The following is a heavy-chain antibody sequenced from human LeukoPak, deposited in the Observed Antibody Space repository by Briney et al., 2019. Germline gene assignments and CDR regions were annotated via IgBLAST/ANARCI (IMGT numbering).Heavy chain of an antibody. Sequence: SETLSLTCTVPGDSISSRRYYWAWIRQPPGKGLEWIVSKYNTGSTYNNPSLKSRVSISVDTSKKQFSLRMSSVTAADTAVYYCARGWGDIFTGPFDYWGQGMLVRVSS. V-gene: IGHV4-39*07. CDR1: GDSISSRRYY. D-gene: IGHD3-9*01. CDR2: KYNTGST. J-gene: IGHJ4*02. CDR3: ARGWGDIFTGPFDY.